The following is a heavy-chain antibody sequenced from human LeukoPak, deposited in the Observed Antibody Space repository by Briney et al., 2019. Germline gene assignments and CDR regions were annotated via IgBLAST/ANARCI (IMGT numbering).Heavy chain of an antibody. D-gene: IGHD3-3*01. J-gene: IGHJ4*02. V-gene: IGHV1-2*02. Sequence: ASVKVSCKASGYIFTGYYMHWVRQAPGQGLEWMGWINPNSGGTNYAQKFQGRVTMTRDTSISTAYMELSRLRSDDTAVYYCARYTIFGVVFDYWGQGTLVTVSS. CDR3: ARYTIFGVVFDY. CDR1: GYIFTGYY. CDR2: INPNSGGT.